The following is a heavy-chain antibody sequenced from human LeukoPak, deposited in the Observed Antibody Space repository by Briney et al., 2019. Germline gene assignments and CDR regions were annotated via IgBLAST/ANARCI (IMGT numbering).Heavy chain of an antibody. CDR1: GYSFPSYR. CDR2: IYPGDSDT. Sequence: GESLKISCKGSGYSFPSYRIGWVRQMPGKGLEWMGIIYPGDSDTRYSPSFQGQVTISADKSISTAYLQWNSLKASDTAMYYCARQSITVAGLYYFDYWGQGTLVTVSS. V-gene: IGHV5-51*01. CDR3: ARQSITVAGLYYFDY. D-gene: IGHD6-19*01. J-gene: IGHJ4*02.